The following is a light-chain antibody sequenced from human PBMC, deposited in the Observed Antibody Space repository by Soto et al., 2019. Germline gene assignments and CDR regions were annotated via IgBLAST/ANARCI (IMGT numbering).Light chain of an antibody. CDR3: CSLTTRDSHV. CDR1: SSDVGAHNL. Sequence: QSALPQPASVSGSPGQSITIPCSGSSSDVGAHNLVSWYQQHPGGPPKLMIYAVSSRPSGVSYRFSGSKSGNTASLTISGLQAEDEAEYFCCSLTTRDSHVFGTGTKLTVL. V-gene: IGLV2-14*03. CDR2: AVS. J-gene: IGLJ1*01.